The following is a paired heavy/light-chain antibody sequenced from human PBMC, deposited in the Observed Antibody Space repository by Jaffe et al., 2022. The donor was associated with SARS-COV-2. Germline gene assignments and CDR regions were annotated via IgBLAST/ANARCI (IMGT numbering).Heavy chain of an antibody. CDR1: GFIFSSYG. D-gene: IGHD3-22*01. CDR3: ARDGHYYDSRGYPGY. V-gene: IGHV3-33*01. CDR2: IWYDGRNK. Sequence: QVQLVESGGGVVQPGRSLRLSCAASGFIFSSYGMHWVRQAPGKGLEWVAVIWYDGRNKYYADSVKGRFTISRDNSKNTLYLQMNSLRAEDTAVYYCARDGHYYDSRGYPGYWGQGTLVTVSS. J-gene: IGHJ4*02.
Light chain of an antibody. CDR1: QSVLYSSNNKNY. Sequence: DIVMTQSPDSLAVSLGERATINCKSSQSVLYSSNNKNYLAWYQQKPGQPPKLLIYWASTRESGVPDRFSGSGSGTDFTLAISSLQAEDVAVYYCQQYYSTPCTFGQGTKLEIK. CDR3: QQYYSTPCT. V-gene: IGKV4-1*01. J-gene: IGKJ2*02. CDR2: WAS.